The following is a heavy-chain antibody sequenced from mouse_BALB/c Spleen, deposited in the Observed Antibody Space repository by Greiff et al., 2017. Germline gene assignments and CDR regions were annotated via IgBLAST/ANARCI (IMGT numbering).Heavy chain of an antibody. CDR3: ARGNGNPHY. D-gene: IGHD2-1*01. V-gene: IGHV5-17*02. CDR2: ISSGSSTI. CDR1: GFTFSSFG. J-gene: IGHJ2*01. Sequence: EVQGVESGGGLVQPGGSRKLSCAASGFTFSSFGMHWVRQAPEKGLEWVAYISSGSSTIYYADTVKGRFTISRDNPKNTLFLQMTSLRSEDTAMYYCARGNGNPHYWGQGTTLTVSS.